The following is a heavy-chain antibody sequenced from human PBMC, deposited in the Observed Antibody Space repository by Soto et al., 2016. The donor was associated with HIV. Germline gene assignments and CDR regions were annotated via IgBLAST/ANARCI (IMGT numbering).Heavy chain of an antibody. Sequence: QVQLVQSGAEVKKTGASVKVSCKASGYTFTNFGVGWVRQAPGQGLEWMGWISTYNGNTNYAQKFQGRVTMTTDTSTRTAYMELRSLRSDDTAVYFCARDLPGVTTDYYYGMDVWGQGTTVTVSS. V-gene: IGHV1-18*01. CDR3: ARDLPGVTTDYYYGMDV. CDR2: ISTYNGNT. D-gene: IGHD4-4*01. CDR1: GYTFTNFG. J-gene: IGHJ6*02.